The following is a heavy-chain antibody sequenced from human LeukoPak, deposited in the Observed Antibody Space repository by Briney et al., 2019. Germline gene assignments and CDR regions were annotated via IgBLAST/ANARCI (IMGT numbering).Heavy chain of an antibody. CDR3: ARDRNYCSSDRCYDVFDI. J-gene: IGHJ3*02. CDR1: GFSLGPFW. V-gene: IGHV3-7*01. D-gene: IGHD6-19*01. Sequence: GGSLRLSCVASGFSLGPFWMTWVRQAPGKGLEWVANIRGDASRLYYVDSVKGRFTISRDNAKNSLYLQMSNLRAEDTSVYYCARDRNYCSSDRCYDVFDIWGQGTMVTVSS. CDR2: IRGDASRL.